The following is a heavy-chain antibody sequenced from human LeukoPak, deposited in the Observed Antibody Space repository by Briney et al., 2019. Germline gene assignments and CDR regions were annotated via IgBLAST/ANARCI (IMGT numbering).Heavy chain of an antibody. V-gene: IGHV3-23*01. CDR1: GFNFRDFG. Sequence: GGSLRLSRSVSGFNFRDFGMTWVRQTQGKGLEWLSTISGTGGSIYYADSVKGRFTISRDNSKNTLFLQMTRLRAEDTAVYYCAKHPYDSRLYYFDYWGQGTLVTVSS. D-gene: IGHD3-22*01. CDR2: ISGTGGSI. J-gene: IGHJ4*02. CDR3: AKHPYDSRLYYFDY.